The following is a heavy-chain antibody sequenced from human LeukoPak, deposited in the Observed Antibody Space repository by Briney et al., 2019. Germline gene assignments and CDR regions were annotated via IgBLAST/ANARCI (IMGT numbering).Heavy chain of an antibody. CDR2: ISYDGSNK. J-gene: IGHJ3*02. V-gene: IGHV3-30*03. CDR1: GFTFSSYG. Sequence: GRSLRLSCAASGFTFSSYGMHWVRQAPGKGLEWVAVISYDGSNKYYADSVKGRFTISRDNSKNTLYLQMNSLRAEDTAVYYCARDYYSYSRGSWAFDIWGQGTMVTVSS. D-gene: IGHD3-22*01. CDR3: ARDYYSYSRGSWAFDI.